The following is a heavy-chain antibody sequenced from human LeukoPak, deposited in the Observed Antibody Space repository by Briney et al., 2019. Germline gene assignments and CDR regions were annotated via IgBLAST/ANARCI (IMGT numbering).Heavy chain of an antibody. J-gene: IGHJ4*02. V-gene: IGHV7-4-1*02. CDR2: INTDTGNP. D-gene: IGHD3-16*01. CDR1: GYTFTSYA. Sequence: GASVKVSCKASGYTFTSYAMNWVRQAPGQGLEWMGWINTDTGNPTYAQGFTGRFVFSLDTSVSTAYLQISSLKAEDTAVYYCARDRRGTHDYVWGSDFWGQGTLVTVSS. CDR3: ARDRRGTHDYVWGSDF.